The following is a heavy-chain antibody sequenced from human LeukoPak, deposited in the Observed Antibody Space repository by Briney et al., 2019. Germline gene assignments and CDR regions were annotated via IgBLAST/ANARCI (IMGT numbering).Heavy chain of an antibody. CDR1: GYTLTELS. CDR3: ARARVAARPFGMDV. V-gene: IGHV1-2*06. J-gene: IGHJ6*02. Sequence: ASVKVSCKVSGYTLTELSMHWVRQAPGQGLEWMGRINPNSGGTNYAQKFQGRVTMTRDTSISTAYMELSRLRSDDTAVYYCARARVAARPFGMDVWGQGTTVTVSS. D-gene: IGHD6-6*01. CDR2: INPNSGGT.